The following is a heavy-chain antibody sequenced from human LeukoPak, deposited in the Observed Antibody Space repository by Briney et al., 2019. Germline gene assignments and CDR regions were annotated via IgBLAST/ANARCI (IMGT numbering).Heavy chain of an antibody. CDR3: AKIEDWGRPSYFDS. CDR1: GFTFGDYA. J-gene: IGHJ4*02. V-gene: IGHV3-49*03. Sequence: GGSLRLSCTASGFTFGDYAMSWFRQAPGKGLEWVGFIRSKAYGGTTEYAASVKGRFTISRDDSKSIAYLQMNSLKTEDTAGYYCAKIEDWGRPSYFDSWGQGILVTVSS. CDR2: IRSKAYGGTT. D-gene: IGHD3-16*01.